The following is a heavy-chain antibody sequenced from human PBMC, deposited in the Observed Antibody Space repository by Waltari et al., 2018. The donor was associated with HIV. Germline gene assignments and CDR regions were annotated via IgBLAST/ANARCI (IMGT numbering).Heavy chain of an antibody. J-gene: IGHJ4*02. CDR2: INHSGST. Sequence: QVQLQQWGAGLLKPSETLSLTCAVYGGSFSGYYWSWIRQPPGKGLEWLGEINHSGSTYYNPSLKSRVTISVDTSKNQFSLKLSSVTAADTAVYYCARVNYYDSSGYELPYFDYWGQGTLVTVSS. D-gene: IGHD3-22*01. V-gene: IGHV4-34*01. CDR3: ARVNYYDSSGYELPYFDY. CDR1: GGSFSGYY.